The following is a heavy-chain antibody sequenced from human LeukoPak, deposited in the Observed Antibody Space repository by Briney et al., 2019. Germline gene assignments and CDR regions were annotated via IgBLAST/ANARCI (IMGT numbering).Heavy chain of an antibody. CDR3: ARSAGGNYFDY. CDR1: GFTFDNYN. J-gene: IGHJ4*02. V-gene: IGHV3-21*01. CDR2: ISSGTNYI. D-gene: IGHD2-8*02. Sequence: PGGSLRLSCAASGFTFDNYNMNWVRQAPGKGLEWVSSISSGTNYIFETDSVKGRFTVTKDTALSSLSLQMNSLRADDTAVYYCARSAGGNYFDYWDQGTLVTVSS.